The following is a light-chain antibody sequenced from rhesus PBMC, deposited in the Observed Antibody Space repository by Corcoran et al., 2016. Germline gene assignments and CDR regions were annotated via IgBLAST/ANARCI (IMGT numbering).Light chain of an antibody. J-gene: IGKJ3*01. V-gene: IGKV1-74*01. CDR1: ENVINY. Sequence: DIQVTQSPSYLSASVGDRVTITCRASENVINYLNWYQQKPGKAPKLLKLKASTLLSGDPSRFSGSGSGTDYTFTLSSLQPEDVASYYCQQGYGTPFTFGPGTKLDIK. CDR2: KAS. CDR3: QQGYGTPFT.